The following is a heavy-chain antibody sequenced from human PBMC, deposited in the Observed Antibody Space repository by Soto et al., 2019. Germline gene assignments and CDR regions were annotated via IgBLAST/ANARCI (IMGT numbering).Heavy chain of an antibody. J-gene: IGHJ4*02. CDR1: GFTFSSYS. CDR3: ARDRSKFDY. V-gene: IGHV3-48*01. Sequence: GESLKISCAASGFTFSSYSMNWVRQAPGKGLEWISYISSGSSTIYYADSVKGRFTISRDDAKTSLYLQMNSLSAEDTAVYYCARDRSKFDYWGQGTLVTVSS. CDR2: ISSGSSTI. D-gene: IGHD2-15*01.